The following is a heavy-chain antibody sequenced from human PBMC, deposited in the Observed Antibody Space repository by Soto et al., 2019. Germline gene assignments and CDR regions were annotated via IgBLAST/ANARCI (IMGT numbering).Heavy chain of an antibody. CDR1: SGSISSDKYY. D-gene: IGHD4-17*01. Sequence: SETLSLTCSVSSGSISSDKYYWTWIRQSPGKGLEWIGHIYYTGTTHYNPSVTSRVIILLDKSKDQFSLTLTSVTAADTGVYYCATVMHDYGTNCVDSWGQGILVTVSS. CDR2: IYYTGTT. CDR3: ATVMHDYGTNCVDS. J-gene: IGHJ5*01. V-gene: IGHV4-30-4*01.